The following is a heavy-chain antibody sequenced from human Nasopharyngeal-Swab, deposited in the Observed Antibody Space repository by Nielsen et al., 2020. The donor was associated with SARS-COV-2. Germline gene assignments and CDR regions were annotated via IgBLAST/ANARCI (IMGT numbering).Heavy chain of an antibody. CDR2: SRNKANSYTT. D-gene: IGHD2-21*01. CDR1: GFIFNDHY. CDR3: ARVWRWGWGYFDS. Sequence: GESLKISCAASGFIFNDHYIDWVRQAPGKGLEWVGRSRNKANSYTTEYAASVKGRFTISRDDSKNSVYREMNSLKAEETAVYYCARVWRWGWGYFDSWGQGTLVTVSS. J-gene: IGHJ4*02. V-gene: IGHV3-72*01.